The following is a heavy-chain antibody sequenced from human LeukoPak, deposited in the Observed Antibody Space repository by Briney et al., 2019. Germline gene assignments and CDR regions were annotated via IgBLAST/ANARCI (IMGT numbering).Heavy chain of an antibody. CDR1: XYTXXSYA. D-gene: IGHD5/OR15-5a*01. CDR2: INAGNGNT. J-gene: IGHJ5*02. CDR3: ARGLPFHNWFDP. V-gene: IGHV1-3*01. Sequence: SVKVSXXASXYTXXSYAMHWVRQAPGQRLEWMGWINAGNGNTKYSQKFQGRVTITRDTSASTAYMELSSLRSEDTAVYYCARGLPFHNWFDPWGQGTLVTVSS.